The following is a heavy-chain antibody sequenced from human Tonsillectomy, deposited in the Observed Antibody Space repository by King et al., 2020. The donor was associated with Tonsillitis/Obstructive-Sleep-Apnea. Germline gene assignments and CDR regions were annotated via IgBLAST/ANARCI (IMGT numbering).Heavy chain of an antibody. D-gene: IGHD6-19*01. CDR2: INHSGST. CDR3: ARVELAVAGMGFDY. V-gene: IGHV4-34*01. CDR1: GGSFSGYY. J-gene: IGHJ4*02. Sequence: VQLPQWGAGLLKPSETLSLTCAVYGGSFSGYYWSWIRQPPGKGLEWIGEINHSGSTNYNPSLKSRVTISVDTSKNQFSLKLSSATAADTAVYYCARVELAVAGMGFDYWGQGTLVTVSS.